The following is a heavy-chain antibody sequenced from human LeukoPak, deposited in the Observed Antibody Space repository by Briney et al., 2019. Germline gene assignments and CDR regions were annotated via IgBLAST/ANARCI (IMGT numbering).Heavy chain of an antibody. V-gene: IGHV3-53*01. CDR1: GFTVSRNS. J-gene: IGHJ4*02. CDR3: ATTTLTGRRE. CDR2: LERDGTT. Sequence: GGSLRLSCAASGFTVSRNSMTWVRQAPGKGLEWVSILERDGTTYYKDSVEGRFTISRDNAKNSLYLQMNSLRAEDTAVYYCATTTLTGRREWGQGTLVTVSS. D-gene: IGHD1-26*01.